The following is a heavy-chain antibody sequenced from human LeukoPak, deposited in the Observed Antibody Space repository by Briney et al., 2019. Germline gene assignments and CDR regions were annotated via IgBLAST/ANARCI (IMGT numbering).Heavy chain of an antibody. D-gene: IGHD6-6*01. CDR2: ISSRDGTI. V-gene: IGHV3-11*04. J-gene: IGHJ4*02. Sequence: GGSLRLSCAASGFTFSDYYMSWIRQAPGKGLEWVSYISSRDGTIYYADSVKGRFTISRDNAKNSLYLQMNTLRAEDTAVYYCARVSNSSLFDYWGQGALVTVSS. CDR3: ARVSNSSLFDY. CDR1: GFTFSDYY.